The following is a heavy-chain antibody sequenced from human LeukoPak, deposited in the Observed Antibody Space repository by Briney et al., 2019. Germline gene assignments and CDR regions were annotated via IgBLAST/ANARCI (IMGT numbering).Heavy chain of an antibody. D-gene: IGHD4-23*01. CDR3: ARELSVARDAFDI. CDR2: IKQDGSKK. CDR1: GFTFSSYW. J-gene: IGHJ3*02. Sequence: GGSLRLSCAASGFTFSSYWMSWVRQAPGKGLEWVANIKQDGSKKYYVDSVKGRFTISRDNAKNSLYLQMNSLRAEDTAVYYCARELSVARDAFDIWGQGTMVTVSS. V-gene: IGHV3-7*01.